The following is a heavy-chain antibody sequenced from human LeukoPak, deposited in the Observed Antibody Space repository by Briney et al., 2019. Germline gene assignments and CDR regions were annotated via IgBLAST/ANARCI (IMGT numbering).Heavy chain of an antibody. Sequence: PGGSLRLSCAASGFTFSSYAMSSVRQPPGKGLEWVSAISGSGGSTYYADSVKGRFTISRDNSKNTLYLQMNSLRAEDTAVYYCAKDRAIVVVALDYWGQGTLVTVSP. J-gene: IGHJ4*02. CDR3: AKDRAIVVVALDY. CDR2: ISGSGGST. D-gene: IGHD2-2*01. CDR1: GFTFSSYA. V-gene: IGHV3-23*01.